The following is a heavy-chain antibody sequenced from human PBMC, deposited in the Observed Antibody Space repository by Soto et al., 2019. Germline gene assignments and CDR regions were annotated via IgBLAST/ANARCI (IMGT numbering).Heavy chain of an antibody. D-gene: IGHD4-17*01. J-gene: IGHJ4*02. CDR2: ITSDGRT. Sequence: PGGSLRLSCAASGFTFSSYAMSWVRQAPGKGLERVSIITSDGRTYYADSVKGRFTISRDNSKNTVYRQMNSLRAEDTAVYYCAKDYSTVTTDPLSVVLFDYWGQGALVTVSS. V-gene: IGHV3-23*01. CDR1: GFTFSSYA. CDR3: AKDYSTVTTDPLSVVLFDY.